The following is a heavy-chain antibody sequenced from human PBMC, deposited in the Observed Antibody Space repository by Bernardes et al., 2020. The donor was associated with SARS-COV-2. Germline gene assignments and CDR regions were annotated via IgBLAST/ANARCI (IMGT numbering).Heavy chain of an antibody. V-gene: IGHV3-53*01. CDR3: ARGWDYHYDMSNAFDI. D-gene: IGHD3-16*01. J-gene: IGHJ3*02. Sequence: GESLRLSCAASGYTVSDKYVTRVRQDPGKGLEWVSVTYSGGSTYYADSVKGRFTIYRDLSQNTLYVQMNSLRAEDTAVYYCARGWDYHYDMSNAFDIWGQGTMVTVSS. CDR2: TYSGGST. CDR1: GYTVSDKY.